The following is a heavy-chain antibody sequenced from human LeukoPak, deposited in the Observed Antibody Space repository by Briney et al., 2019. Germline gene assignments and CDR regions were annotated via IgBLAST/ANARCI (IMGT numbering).Heavy chain of an antibody. CDR1: GGSISSSSYY. V-gene: IGHV4-39*01. CDR3: TKPSANDAFDI. CDR2: IYYSGTT. Sequence: SETLSLTCTVSGGSISSSSYYWGWFRQPPGKGLEWIGSIYYSGTTYFNPSLKSRVTISVDTSNNQLSLKLNSVTAADTAVYYCTKPSANDAFDIWGQGTMVTVSS. J-gene: IGHJ3*02.